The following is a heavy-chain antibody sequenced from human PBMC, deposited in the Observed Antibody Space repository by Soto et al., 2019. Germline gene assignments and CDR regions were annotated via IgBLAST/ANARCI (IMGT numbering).Heavy chain of an antibody. CDR3: ARQSLPYYDFWSGYYEGYYYYGMDV. CDR1: GGSISSSSYY. CDR2: IYYSGST. J-gene: IGHJ6*02. Sequence: QLQLQESGPGLVKPSETLSLTCTVSGGSISSSSYYWGWIRQPPGKGLEWIGSIYYSGSTYYNPSLKSRVPISVDTSNNPLSLKLSSVTAADPAVYYCARQSLPYYDFWSGYYEGYYYYGMDVWGQGTTVTVSS. V-gene: IGHV4-39*01. D-gene: IGHD3-3*01.